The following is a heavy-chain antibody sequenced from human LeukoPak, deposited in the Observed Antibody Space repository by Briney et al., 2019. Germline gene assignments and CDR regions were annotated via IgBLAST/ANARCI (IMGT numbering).Heavy chain of an antibody. CDR2: LYPGGDRA. D-gene: IGHD2-8*01. Sequence: GASVTVSCTASGLTLTTIYMHWVRQAPGQGLEWMAVLYPGGDRAIYAQRFQGRLTLTRDTSTNTVYMEVSSLASEDTAVYYCASEVPRTSRFDHWGQGTLVTVSS. CDR1: GLTLTTIY. J-gene: IGHJ4*02. CDR3: ASEVPRTSRFDH. V-gene: IGHV1-46*01.